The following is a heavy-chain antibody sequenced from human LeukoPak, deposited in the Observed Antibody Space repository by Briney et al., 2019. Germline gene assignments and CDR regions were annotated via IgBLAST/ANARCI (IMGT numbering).Heavy chain of an antibody. J-gene: IGHJ6*02. V-gene: IGHV1-8*02. CDR1: GGTFSSYA. D-gene: IGHD2-2*02. CDR2: MNPNSGNT. Sequence: ASVKVSCKASGGTFSSYAINWVRQATGQGLEWMGWMNPNSGNTGYAQKFQGRVTMTRNTSISTAYMELSSLRSEDTAVYYCARARGIVVVPAAIRRANYYYGMDVWGQGTTVTVSS. CDR3: ARARGIVVVPAAIRRANYYYGMDV.